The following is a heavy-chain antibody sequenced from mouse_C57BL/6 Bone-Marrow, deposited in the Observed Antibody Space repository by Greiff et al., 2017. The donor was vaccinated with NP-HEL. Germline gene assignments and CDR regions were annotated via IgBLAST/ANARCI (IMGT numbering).Heavy chain of an antibody. D-gene: IGHD3-1*01. CDR1: GYTFTNYW. CDR2: IYPGGGYT. CDR3: ARSGPYFDY. V-gene: IGHV1-63*01. Sequence: VQRVESGAELVRPGTSVKMSCKASGYTFTNYWIGWAKQRPGHGLEWIGDIYPGGGYTNYNEKFKGKATLTADKSSSTAYMQFSSLTSEDSAIYYCARSGPYFDYWGQGTTLTVSS. J-gene: IGHJ2*01.